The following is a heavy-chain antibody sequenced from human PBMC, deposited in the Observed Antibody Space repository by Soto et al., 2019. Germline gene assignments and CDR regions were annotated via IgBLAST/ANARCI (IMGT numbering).Heavy chain of an antibody. D-gene: IGHD4-17*01. CDR3: AHRRLDLYGGKKGGVFDY. Sequence: QITLKESGPTLVKPTQTVTLTCSFSGFSLSTSGVGVGWIRQPPGKALEWLALIYWDDIKRYSPSLKSRLTITKDXXKXQXXLTMTNMDPVDTATYYCAHRRLDLYGGKKGGVFDYWGQGTLVTVSS. CDR2: IYWDDIK. V-gene: IGHV2-5*02. J-gene: IGHJ4*02. CDR1: GFSLSTSGVG.